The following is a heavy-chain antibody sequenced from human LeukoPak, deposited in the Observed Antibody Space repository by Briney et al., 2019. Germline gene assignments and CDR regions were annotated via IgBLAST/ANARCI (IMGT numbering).Heavy chain of an antibody. Sequence: KPSETLSLTCTDSGASISSFYWSWIRQPPGKGLEYIGYIFYTGATNHNPSLKSRITISVDTSKNQFSLRLNSVTAADTAVYYCARAKPGSPPDYWGQGTLVTVSS. D-gene: IGHD3-10*01. CDR2: IFYTGAT. CDR1: GASISSFY. V-gene: IGHV4-59*01. CDR3: ARAKPGSPPDY. J-gene: IGHJ4*02.